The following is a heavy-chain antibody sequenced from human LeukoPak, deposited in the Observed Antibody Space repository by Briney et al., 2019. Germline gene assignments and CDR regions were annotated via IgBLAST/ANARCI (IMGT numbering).Heavy chain of an antibody. CDR3: ARKTGYSRGNAFDI. CDR1: GXTFSDYY. V-gene: IGHV3-11*03. D-gene: IGHD3-9*01. Sequence: GGSLRLSCAASGXTFSDYYINWIRQAPGKGLEWLSYISSGSIYTNYADSVKGRFTISRDNAKNSLYLQMNSLRAEDTAVYYCARKTGYSRGNAFDIWGQGTMVTVSS. CDR2: ISSGSIYT. J-gene: IGHJ3*02.